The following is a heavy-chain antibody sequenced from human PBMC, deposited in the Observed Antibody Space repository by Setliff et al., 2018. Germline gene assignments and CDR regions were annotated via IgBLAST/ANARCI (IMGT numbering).Heavy chain of an antibody. Sequence: SETLSLTCAVYGGSFSGYYWSWIRQPPGKGLEWIGEINHSGSTNYNPSLKSRVTISVDTSKNQFSLKLSSVTAADSSVDYCARGVYCSSTSCSPGLNWFDPWGQGTLVTVSS. CDR3: ARGVYCSSTSCSPGLNWFDP. V-gene: IGHV4-34*01. D-gene: IGHD2-2*01. CDR2: INHSGST. J-gene: IGHJ5*02. CDR1: GGSFSGYY.